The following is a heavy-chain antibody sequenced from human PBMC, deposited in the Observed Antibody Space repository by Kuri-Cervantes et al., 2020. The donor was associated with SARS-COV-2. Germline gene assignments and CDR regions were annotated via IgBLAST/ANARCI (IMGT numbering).Heavy chain of an antibody. CDR3: ARDRQRAYYAILTGYYPVFYYYGMDV. D-gene: IGHD3-9*01. Sequence: SETLSLTCSVSGGSASSYYWSWIRQPPGKGLGWMGYSYYSESTTYNHSLKRRVTIPLDTSKNQFSLKLSSGTAADTAVYYCARDRQRAYYAILTGYYPVFYYYGMDVWGQGTTVTVSS. J-gene: IGHJ6*01. V-gene: IGHV4-59*02. CDR2: SYYSEST. CDR1: GGSASSYY.